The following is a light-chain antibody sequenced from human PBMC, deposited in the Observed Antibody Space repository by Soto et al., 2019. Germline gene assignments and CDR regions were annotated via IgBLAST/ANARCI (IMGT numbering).Light chain of an antibody. CDR2: EVN. J-gene: IGLJ1*01. V-gene: IGLV2-8*01. CDR3: GSYAGSSNV. Sequence: QSALTQPPSASGSPGQSVAISCTGTSSDVGGYNYVSWYQQHPGKAPKLMIYEVNKRPSGVPDRFSGSKSGNTASVTVFGLHAEDGADYYCGSYAGSSNVFGIGTKLTVL. CDR1: SSDVGGYNY.